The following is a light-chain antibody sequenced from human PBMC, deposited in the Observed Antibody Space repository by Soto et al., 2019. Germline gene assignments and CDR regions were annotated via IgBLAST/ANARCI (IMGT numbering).Light chain of an antibody. CDR1: NTYVGAYNY. V-gene: IGLV2-8*01. CDR2: EVT. CDR3: SSYAGSNVWV. J-gene: IGLJ3*02. Sequence: QSALTQPPSASGSPGQSVTISCTGSNTYVGAYNYVTWYQQYPGKAPTVMIYEVTKRPSGVPARFSGSRSGNTASLTVSGLQAEDEADYYCSSYAGSNVWVFGGGTKLTVL.